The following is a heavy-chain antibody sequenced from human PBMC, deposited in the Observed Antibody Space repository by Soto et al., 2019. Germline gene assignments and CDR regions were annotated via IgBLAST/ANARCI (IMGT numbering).Heavy chain of an antibody. CDR2: MNPNSGNT. D-gene: IGHD3-16*02. Sequence: ASVKVSCKASGYTFTSYDINWVRQATGQGLEWMGWMNPNSGNTGYAQKFQGRVTMTRNTSISTAYMELSSLRSDDLAVYYCARFLQIFDYIWGSYPTVSAFDIWGQGTMVTVSS. J-gene: IGHJ3*02. V-gene: IGHV1-8*01. CDR3: ARFLQIFDYIWGSYPTVSAFDI. CDR1: GYTFTSYD.